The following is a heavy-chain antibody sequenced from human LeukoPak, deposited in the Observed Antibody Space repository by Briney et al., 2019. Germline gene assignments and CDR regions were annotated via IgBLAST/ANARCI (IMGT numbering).Heavy chain of an antibody. J-gene: IGHJ4*02. Sequence: ASVKVSCKASGYTFTGYYMHWVRQAPGQGLEWMGWIYPNSGGTNYAQRFQGRVTMTRDTSLSTVYMELSRLRFDDTAVYYCARARGWYNDYWGQGTLVTVSS. D-gene: IGHD6-19*01. CDR1: GYTFTGYY. CDR2: IYPNSGGT. CDR3: ARARGWYNDY. V-gene: IGHV1-2*02.